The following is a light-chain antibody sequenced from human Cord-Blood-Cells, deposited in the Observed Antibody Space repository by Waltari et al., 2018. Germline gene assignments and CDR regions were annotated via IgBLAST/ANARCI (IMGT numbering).Light chain of an antibody. J-gene: IGKJ2*01. Sequence: EIVLTQSTGTLSLSPGERATRSCRASQSLSSSYLAWYQQKPGQAPRLLIYGASRRATGIPDRFSGSGSGTDFTLTISRLEPEDFAVYYCQQYGSSPRTFGQGTKLEIK. V-gene: IGKV3-20*01. CDR3: QQYGSSPRT. CDR2: GAS. CDR1: QSLSSSY.